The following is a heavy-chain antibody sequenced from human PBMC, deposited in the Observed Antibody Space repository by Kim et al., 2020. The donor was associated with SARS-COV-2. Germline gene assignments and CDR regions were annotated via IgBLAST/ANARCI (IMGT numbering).Heavy chain of an antibody. Sequence: SETLSLTCTVSGGSISSYYWSWIRQPPGKGLEWIGYMYYNGSTNYNPSLKSRLTISVDTSKNQFSLKLSSVTAADTAVYYCARHPRITGRAFEIWGQGT. CDR1: GGSISSYY. D-gene: IGHD1-20*01. CDR3: ARHPRITGRAFEI. J-gene: IGHJ3*02. CDR2: MYYNGST. V-gene: IGHV4-59*08.